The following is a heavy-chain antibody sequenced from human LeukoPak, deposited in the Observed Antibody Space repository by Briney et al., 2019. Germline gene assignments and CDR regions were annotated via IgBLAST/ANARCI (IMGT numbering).Heavy chain of an antibody. V-gene: IGHV3-9*01. Sequence: GGSLRLSCAASGFTVDDYAMHWVRQAAGKGLEWVSGISWNSGSIGYADSVKGRFTISRDNAKNSLYLQMNSLRAEDTALYYCAKSEGYSYGYFDYWGQGTLVTVSS. CDR1: GFTVDDYA. J-gene: IGHJ4*02. D-gene: IGHD5-18*01. CDR3: AKSEGYSYGYFDY. CDR2: ISWNSGSI.